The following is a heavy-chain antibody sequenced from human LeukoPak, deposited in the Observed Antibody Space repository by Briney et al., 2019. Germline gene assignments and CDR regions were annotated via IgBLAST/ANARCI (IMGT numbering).Heavy chain of an antibody. Sequence: ASVKVSCKASGYTFTSYDINWVRQATGQGLEWMGWMNPNSGNTGYAQKFQGRVTITRNTSVSTAYMELSSLRSEDTAVYYCARVVGMATIYYWGQGTLVTVSS. V-gene: IGHV1-8*03. CDR2: MNPNSGNT. D-gene: IGHD5-24*01. CDR1: GYTFTSYD. CDR3: ARVVGMATIYY. J-gene: IGHJ4*02.